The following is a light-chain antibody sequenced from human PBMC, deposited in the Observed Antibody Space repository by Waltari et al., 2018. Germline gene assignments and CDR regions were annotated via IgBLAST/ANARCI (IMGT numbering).Light chain of an antibody. CDR2: YDS. CDR3: QVWDTLSDHVL. J-gene: IGLJ2*01. Sequence: SYVLTQPPSVSVAPGKTARIPCGGDNLGGESVHWYQQKPGQAPVLVINYDSDRPPGSPERLSGSKSGNTATLTIGRVEAGDEADYYCQVWDTLSDHVLFGGGTKLTVL. CDR1: NLGGES. V-gene: IGLV3-21*04.